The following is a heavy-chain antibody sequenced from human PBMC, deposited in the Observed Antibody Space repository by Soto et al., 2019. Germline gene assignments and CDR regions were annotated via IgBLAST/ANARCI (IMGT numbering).Heavy chain of an antibody. Sequence: QVQLVESGGGVVQPGRSLRLSCAASGFTFSSYAMHWVRQAPGKGLEWVAVISYDGSNKYYADSVKGRFTISRDNSKNTLYLQMNSLRAEDTAVYYCARDRGDGYNGPWGYLGQGTLVTVSS. J-gene: IGHJ4*02. V-gene: IGHV3-30-3*01. D-gene: IGHD5-12*01. CDR3: ARDRGDGYNGPWGY. CDR1: GFTFSSYA. CDR2: ISYDGSNK.